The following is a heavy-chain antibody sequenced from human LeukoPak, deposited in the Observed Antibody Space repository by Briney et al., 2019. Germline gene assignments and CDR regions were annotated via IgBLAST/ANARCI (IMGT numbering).Heavy chain of an antibody. Sequence: GGSLRLSCAASAASGFTFSSYAFHWVRQAPGKGLEWVAVISYDGNNKYYADSVRGRFTISRDNPKSTLFLQMNSLRAEDTAVYYCANLPGVGFGELFADYWGQGTLVTVSS. CDR1: GFTFSSYA. J-gene: IGHJ4*02. V-gene: IGHV3-30-3*01. CDR2: ISYDGNNK. D-gene: IGHD3-10*01. CDR3: ANLPGVGFGELFADY.